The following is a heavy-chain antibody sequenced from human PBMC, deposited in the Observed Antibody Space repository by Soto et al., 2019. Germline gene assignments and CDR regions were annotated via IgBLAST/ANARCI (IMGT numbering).Heavy chain of an antibody. D-gene: IGHD2-21*02. CDR1: GGSISSYY. V-gene: IGHV4-59*08. CDR3: ARHLPYCGGDCYSLDY. CDR2: IYYSAST. J-gene: IGHJ4*02. Sequence: PSEPLSLTCTVSGGSISSYYWSWIRQPPGKGLEWIGYIYYSASTNYSPSLKSRVTISVDTSKNQFSLNLSSVTAADTAVYYCARHLPYCGGDCYSLDYWGQGTLVTVSS.